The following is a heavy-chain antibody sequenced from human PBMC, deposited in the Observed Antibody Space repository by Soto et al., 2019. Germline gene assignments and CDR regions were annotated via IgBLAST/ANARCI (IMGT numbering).Heavy chain of an antibody. J-gene: IGHJ3*02. Sequence: QVQLQESGPGLVKPSDTLSHTCAVSGYSISSSNWWGWIRQPPGKGLEWIGYIYYSGRTYYNPSLKSRVTMSVETSKNQFSRKLSSVTAVDTAVYYCARKNGVLDAFDIWGQGTMVTVSS. CDR2: IYYSGRT. CDR1: GYSISSSNW. V-gene: IGHV4-28*01. CDR3: ARKNGVLDAFDI. D-gene: IGHD4-17*01.